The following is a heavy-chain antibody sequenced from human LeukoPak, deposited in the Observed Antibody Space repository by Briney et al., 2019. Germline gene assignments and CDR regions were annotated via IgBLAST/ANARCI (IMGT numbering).Heavy chain of an antibody. CDR3: ARPNITSYYDSRGCDAFDV. CDR1: GYRFNAYW. J-gene: IGHJ3*01. CDR2: IYPDDSDT. Sequence: GASLQISCKGSGYRFNAYWIAWVRQMPGKGLEWMGIIYPDDSDTRYSPSFQGQVTISADKSVRTAYLQWSSLKASDTAMYYCARPNITSYYDSRGCDAFDVWGQGTMVTVSS. V-gene: IGHV5-51*01. D-gene: IGHD3-22*01.